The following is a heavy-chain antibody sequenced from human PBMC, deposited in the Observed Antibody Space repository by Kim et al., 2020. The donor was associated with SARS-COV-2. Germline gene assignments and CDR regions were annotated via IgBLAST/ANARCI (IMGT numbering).Heavy chain of an antibody. CDR1: GFTFSSYA. V-gene: IGHV3-64D*09. Sequence: GGSLRLSCSASGFTFSSYAMHWVRQAPGKGLEYVSAISSNGGSTYYADSVKGRFTISRDNSKNTLYLQMSSLRAEDTAVYYCVKGVEEVVPAAIPDYWGQGTLVTVSS. D-gene: IGHD2-2*02. CDR3: VKGVEEVVPAAIPDY. CDR2: ISSNGGST. J-gene: IGHJ4*02.